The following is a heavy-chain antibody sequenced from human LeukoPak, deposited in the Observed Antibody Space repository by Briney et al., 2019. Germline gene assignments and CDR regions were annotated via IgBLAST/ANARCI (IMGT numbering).Heavy chain of an antibody. J-gene: IGHJ5*02. V-gene: IGHV3-49*03. D-gene: IGHD2-2*01. CDR3: TRAYTQLGFDP. CDR1: GFTFGDYT. Sequence: GGSLRLSCTASGFTFGDYTMSWFRQAPGKGLEWVGFIRSKAYGGTTEYAASVKGRFTISRDDSKSIAYLQMNSLKTEDTAVYYCTRAYTQLGFDPWGQGTLVTVSS. CDR2: IRSKAYGGTT.